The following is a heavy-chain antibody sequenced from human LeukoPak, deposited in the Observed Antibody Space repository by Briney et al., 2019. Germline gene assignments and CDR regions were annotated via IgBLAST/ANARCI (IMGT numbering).Heavy chain of an antibody. CDR3: ARDRYYDSSGYFDY. CDR1: GFTFSSYG. Sequence: GRSLRLSCVASGFTFSSYGMHWVRQAPGKGLEWVAVIWYDGSNKYYADSVKGRFTISRDNSKNTLYLQMNSLRAEDTAVYYCARDRYYDSSGYFDYWGQGTLVTVSS. V-gene: IGHV3-33*01. J-gene: IGHJ4*02. CDR2: IWYDGSNK. D-gene: IGHD3-22*01.